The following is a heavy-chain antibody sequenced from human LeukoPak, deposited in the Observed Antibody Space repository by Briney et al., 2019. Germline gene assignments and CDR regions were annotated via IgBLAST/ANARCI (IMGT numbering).Heavy chain of an antibody. J-gene: IGHJ6*02. CDR1: GFTFSTHW. Sequence: GGSLRRSCAASGFTFSTHWMYWVRQAPGKEFVWVSRISGDGSLTSYADSVRGRFTISRDNAKETLYLQMTSLRVEDTAVYSCASLLTPYHGSGGGGMDVWGQGATGTVSS. D-gene: IGHD3-10*01. CDR3: ASLLTPYHGSGGGGMDV. CDR2: ISGDGSLT. V-gene: IGHV3-74*01.